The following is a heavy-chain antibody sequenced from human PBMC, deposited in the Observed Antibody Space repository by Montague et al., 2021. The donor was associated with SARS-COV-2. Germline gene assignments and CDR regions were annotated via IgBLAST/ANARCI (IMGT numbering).Heavy chain of an antibody. V-gene: IGHV4-39*01. D-gene: IGHD6-19*01. J-gene: IGHJ3*02. CDR3: ARQENSSGWFKPDAFDI. Sequence: SETLSLTCTVSGGSISSSSYYWGWIRQPPGKGLEWIGSIYYSGSTYYNPSLKSRVTISVDTSKNQFSLKLSSVTAADTAAHYCARQENSSGWFKPDAFDIWGQGTMVTVSS. CDR2: IYYSGST. CDR1: GGSISSSSYY.